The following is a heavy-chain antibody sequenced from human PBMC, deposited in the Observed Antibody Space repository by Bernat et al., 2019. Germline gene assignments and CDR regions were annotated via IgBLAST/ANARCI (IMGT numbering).Heavy chain of an antibody. CDR1: GFTFSSYS. V-gene: IGHV3-48*02. Sequence: EVQLVESGGGLVQPGGSLRLSCAASGFTFSSYSMSWVRQTPGKGLEWGSYISSSSSTIYFADSVKGRFAISRDNDKNSLYLQMNSLRDEDKAVYYCASPRRAYYGMDVWGQGTTVTVSS. J-gene: IGHJ6*02. CDR2: ISSSSSTI. CDR3: ASPRRAYYGMDV.